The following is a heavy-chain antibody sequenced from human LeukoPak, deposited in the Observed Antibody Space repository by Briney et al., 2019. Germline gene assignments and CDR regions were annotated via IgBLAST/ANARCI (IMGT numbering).Heavy chain of an antibody. CDR3: ARGPQWRGDSYYIDV. J-gene: IGHJ6*03. CDR2: INPNSGNT. V-gene: IGHV1-8*01. CDR1: VYTFTNFD. D-gene: IGHD6-19*01. Sequence: ASVKVSCKASVYTFTNFDINWVRHAPGQGLEWMGWINPNSGNTGYAQKFQGRVTMTMNTSITTAYMELSSLISEDTAVYYCARGPQWRGDSYYIDVWGRGTTVTVSS.